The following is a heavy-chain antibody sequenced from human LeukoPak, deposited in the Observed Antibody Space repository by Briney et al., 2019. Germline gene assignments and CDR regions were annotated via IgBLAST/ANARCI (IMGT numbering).Heavy chain of an antibody. CDR3: ARAPGVTYSSGWLYYYYYYMDV. CDR2: ISGSGGST. CDR1: GFTFSSYA. V-gene: IGHV3-23*01. Sequence: QPGGSLRLSCAASGFTFSSYAMSWVRQVPGKGLEWVSAISGSGGSTYYADSVKGRFTISRDNSKTTLYLQMNSLRAEDTAVYYCARAPGVTYSSGWLYYYYYYMDVWGKGTTVTVSS. D-gene: IGHD6-19*01. J-gene: IGHJ6*03.